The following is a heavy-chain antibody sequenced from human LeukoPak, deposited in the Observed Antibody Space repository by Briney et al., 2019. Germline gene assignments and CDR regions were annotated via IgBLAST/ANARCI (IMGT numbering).Heavy chain of an antibody. Sequence: GGSLRLSCAASGLTFSSSWMNWVRQAPGKGLEWVANINPAGSQKDYVDSVRGRFTISRDNAKNSVFLQMNSLRAEDTAVYYCARYSGSFPGWLDPWGLGTLVTVSS. CDR3: ARYSGSFPGWLDP. CDR1: GLTFSSSW. CDR2: INPAGSQK. V-gene: IGHV3-7*01. J-gene: IGHJ5*02. D-gene: IGHD5-12*01.